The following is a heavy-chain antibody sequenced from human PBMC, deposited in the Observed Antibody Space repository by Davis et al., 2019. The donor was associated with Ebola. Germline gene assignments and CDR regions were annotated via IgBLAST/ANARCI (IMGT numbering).Heavy chain of an antibody. CDR1: GFTFSNFA. D-gene: IGHD2/OR15-2a*01. V-gene: IGHV3-23*01. CDR3: AKHEGWELHEYYLDY. CDR2: ICGSCGNT. J-gene: IGHJ4*02. Sequence: GESLKISCAASGFTFSNFAMSWVRQAPGKGLEWVSSICGSCGNTYYADSVKGRFTISRDNSKNTLYQQMSSLRADDTAIYFCAKHEGWELHEYYLDYWGQGTLVTVSS.